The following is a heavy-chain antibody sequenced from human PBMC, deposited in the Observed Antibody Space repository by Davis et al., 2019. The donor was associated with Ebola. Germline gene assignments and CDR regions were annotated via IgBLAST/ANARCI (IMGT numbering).Heavy chain of an antibody. CDR1: GYTFTSYW. J-gene: IGHJ6*02. Sequence: GSLRLSCKGSGYTFTSYWIGWVRQMPGKGLEWMGRIDPSDSYTNYSPSFQGHVTISADKSISTAYLQWSSLKASDTAMYYCARQVYYYDGMDVWGQGTTVTVSS. V-gene: IGHV5-10-1*01. CDR2: IDPSDSYT. CDR3: ARQVYYYDGMDV.